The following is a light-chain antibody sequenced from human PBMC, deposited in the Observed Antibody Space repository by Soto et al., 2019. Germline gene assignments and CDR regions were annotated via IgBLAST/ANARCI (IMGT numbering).Light chain of an antibody. V-gene: IGKV1-5*03. CDR3: QQYGT. CDR1: QSISSW. Sequence: DIQMTQSPSTLSASVGDRVTITCRASQSISSWLAWYQQKPGKAPKLLIYKASSLESGVPSRFSGSGSGTDFTLPTSSLQPDDFATYYCQQYGTFGQGTKVEIK. J-gene: IGKJ1*01. CDR2: KAS.